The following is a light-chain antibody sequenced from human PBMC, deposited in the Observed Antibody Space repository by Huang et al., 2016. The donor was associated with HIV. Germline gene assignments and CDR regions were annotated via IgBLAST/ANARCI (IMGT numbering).Light chain of an antibody. J-gene: IGKJ5*01. CDR2: DAS. V-gene: IGKV1D-13*01. CDR3: QQFNNYLT. Sequence: AIQLTQSPSSLSASVGDRVTITCRASQGISSALAWYQQKPGKAPKLLIDDASSWESGVPSRFSGSGSGTDFTLTISSLQPEDFATYYCQQFNNYLTFGQGTRLEIK. CDR1: QGISSA.